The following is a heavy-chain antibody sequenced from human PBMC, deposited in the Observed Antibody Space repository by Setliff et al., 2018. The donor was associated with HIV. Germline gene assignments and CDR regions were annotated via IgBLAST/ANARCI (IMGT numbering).Heavy chain of an antibody. CDR2: IYPGDSDT. J-gene: IGHJ4*02. D-gene: IGHD3-3*01. V-gene: IGHV5-51*01. CDR1: GYSFITYW. CDR3: ARQGSFGVVVYDY. Sequence: GESLKISCKGSGYSFITYWIGWVRQMPGKGLEWMGVIYPGDSDTRYSPSFQGQVTISADKSISTAYLQWSSLKASDTAMYYCARQGSFGVVVYDYWGQGTLVTVSS.